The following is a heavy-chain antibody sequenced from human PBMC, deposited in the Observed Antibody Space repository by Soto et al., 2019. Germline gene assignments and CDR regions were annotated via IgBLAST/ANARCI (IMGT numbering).Heavy chain of an antibody. D-gene: IGHD3-10*01. CDR2: IKQDGSEK. Sequence: GGSLRLSCAASGFTFSSYWMSWVRQAPGKGLEWVANIKQDGSEKYYVDSVKGRFTISRDNAKNSLYLQMNSLRAGDTAVYYCARGGYGSDYYYMDVWGKGTTVTVSS. J-gene: IGHJ6*03. CDR1: GFTFSSYW. CDR3: ARGGYGSDYYYMDV. V-gene: IGHV3-7*02.